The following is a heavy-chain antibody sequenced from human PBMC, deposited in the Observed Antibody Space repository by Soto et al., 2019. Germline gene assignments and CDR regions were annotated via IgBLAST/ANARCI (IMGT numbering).Heavy chain of an antibody. V-gene: IGHV3-23*01. Sequence: GGSLRLSCAASGFTFSSYAMSWVRQAPGKGLEWVSAISGSGGSTYYADSVKGRFTISRDNSKNTLYLQMNSLRAEDTAVYYCAKDVLGSKVSRWFDPWGQGTLVTVSS. CDR1: GFTFSSYA. CDR2: ISGSGGST. CDR3: AKDVLGSKVSRWFDP. D-gene: IGHD7-27*01. J-gene: IGHJ5*02.